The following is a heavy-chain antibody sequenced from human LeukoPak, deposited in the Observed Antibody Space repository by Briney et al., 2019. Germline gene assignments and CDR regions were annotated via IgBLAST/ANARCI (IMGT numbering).Heavy chain of an antibody. CDR3: ARDKSASSPREWFDP. D-gene: IGHD6-6*01. J-gene: IGHJ5*02. CDR1: GFIFGSYA. Sequence: GGSLRLSCAASGFIFGSYAMSWVRQGPEKGLEWVSTISPSGSATYYADSVKGRFTISRDNSKSTLYLQMNSLRDEDTALYPCARDKSASSPREWFDPWGQGTVVTVSS. V-gene: IGHV3-23*01. CDR2: ISPSGSAT.